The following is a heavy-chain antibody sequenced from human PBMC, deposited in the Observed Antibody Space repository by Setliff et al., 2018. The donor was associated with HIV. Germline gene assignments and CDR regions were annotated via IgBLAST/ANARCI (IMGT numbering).Heavy chain of an antibody. CDR1: GVSINSGNYY. CDR3: ARGGDGYNPGGGTFDH. Sequence: SETLSLTCTVSGVSINSGNYYWGWIRQLAGKRLEWIGRIYSSGNTNYNPSLKSRVTISADTSKNQFSLRLKSVTAAETAVYYCARGGDGYNPGGGTFDHWGQGTLVTVS. J-gene: IGHJ4*02. V-gene: IGHV4-61*02. D-gene: IGHD1-1*01. CDR2: IYSSGNT.